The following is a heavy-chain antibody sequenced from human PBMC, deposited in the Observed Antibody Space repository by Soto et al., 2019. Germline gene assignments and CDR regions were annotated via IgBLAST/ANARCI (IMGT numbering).Heavy chain of an antibody. J-gene: IGHJ6*02. CDR2: IWYDGSNK. CDR1: GFTFSSYG. V-gene: IGHV3-33*01. Sequence: PGGSLRLSCAASGFTFSSYGMHWVRQAPGKGLEWVAVIWYDGSNKYYADSVKGRFTISRDNSKNTLYLQMNSLRAEDTAVYYCARDRAYYYDSSGYYYVYYYYGMDVWGQGTTVTVSS. D-gene: IGHD3-22*01. CDR3: ARDRAYYYDSSGYYYVYYYYGMDV.